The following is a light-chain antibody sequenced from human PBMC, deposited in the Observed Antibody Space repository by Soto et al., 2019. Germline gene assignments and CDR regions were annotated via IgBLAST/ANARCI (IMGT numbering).Light chain of an antibody. Sequence: QSALTQPASVSGSAGQSITISCSGTMRDVGAYNLVSWYQQHPGTAPKLIIYEVRNRPSGISSRFSGSRSGNTASLTISGLQPEDEGDYYCATWDGSLPGEVFGGGTQLTVL. V-gene: IGLV2-14*01. CDR3: ATWDGSLPGEV. CDR2: EVR. J-gene: IGLJ2*01. CDR1: MRDVGAYNL.